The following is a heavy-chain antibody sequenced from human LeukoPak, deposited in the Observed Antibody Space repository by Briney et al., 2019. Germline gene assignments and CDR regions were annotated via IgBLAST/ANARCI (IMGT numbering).Heavy chain of an antibody. V-gene: IGHV3-64D*06. CDR2: ISANGATT. Sequence: GGSLRLSCSASGFTFTTYAMHWVRQAPGKGLEYVSGISANGATTYYADSVQGRFTISRDNSKNTLYLQMSSLSAEDTALYYCVKDRLYYHGSGTYFDYLGQGTLVTVSS. CDR3: VKDRLYYHGSGTYFDY. J-gene: IGHJ4*02. D-gene: IGHD3-10*01. CDR1: GFTFTTYA.